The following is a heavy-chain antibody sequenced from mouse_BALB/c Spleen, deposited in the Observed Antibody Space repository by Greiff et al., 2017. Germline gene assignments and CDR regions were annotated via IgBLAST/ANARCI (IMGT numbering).Heavy chain of an antibody. D-gene: IGHD2-3*01. V-gene: IGHV5-6-5*01. CDR1: GFTFSSYA. Sequence: EVQLVESGGGLVKPGGSLKLSCAASGFTFSSYAMSWVRQTPEKRLEWVASISSGGSTYYPDSVKGRFTISRDNARNILYLQMSSLRSEDTAMYYCARGKDGYYAWFAYWGQGTLVTVSA. CDR3: ARGKDGYYAWFAY. CDR2: ISSGGST. J-gene: IGHJ3*01.